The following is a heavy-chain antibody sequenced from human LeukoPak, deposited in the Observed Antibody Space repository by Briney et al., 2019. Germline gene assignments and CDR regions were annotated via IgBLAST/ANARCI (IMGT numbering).Heavy chain of an antibody. CDR3: ARGQYYNILTGFRGRFLGFDY. J-gene: IGHJ4*02. CDR1: GFTFSNYG. D-gene: IGHD3-9*01. V-gene: IGHV3-30*02. CDR2: IRYDANNK. Sequence: GGSLRLSCAASGFTFSNYGMHWVRQAPGKGLEWVAFIRYDANNKYYTDSVKDRFTISRDNSKNTLYLQMNSLRAEDTAVYYCARGQYYNILTGFRGRFLGFDYWGQGTLVTVSS.